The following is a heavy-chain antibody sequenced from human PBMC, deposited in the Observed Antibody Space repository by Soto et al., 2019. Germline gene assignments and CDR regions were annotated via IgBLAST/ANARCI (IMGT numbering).Heavy chain of an antibody. CDR2: IIPALGTA. J-gene: IGHJ2*01. Sequence: ASVKVSCKASGGTFISHTFSWVRQAPGQGLEWMGRIIPALGTATYAQKFQGRVTITADESATTVYMELNSLRSEDTAVYYCARPDFGDYWYFDLWGRGTLVTVSS. CDR3: ARPDFGDYWYFDL. V-gene: IGHV1-69*08. D-gene: IGHD4-17*01. CDR1: GGTFISHT.